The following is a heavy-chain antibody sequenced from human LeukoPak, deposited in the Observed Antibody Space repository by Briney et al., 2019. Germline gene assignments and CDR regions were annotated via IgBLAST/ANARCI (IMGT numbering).Heavy chain of an antibody. V-gene: IGHV3-48*04. CDR2: IDSSGTTI. CDR3: ARDGDYYDSSGYSSYYYGMDV. D-gene: IGHD3-22*01. Sequence: GGSLRLSCAASGFAFIGHSMNWVRQAPGKGLEWLTFIDSSGTTIFSADSVKGRFTISRDNAKNSLYLQMNSLRAEDTAVYYCARDGDYYDSSGYSSYYYGMDVWGQGTTVTVSS. CDR1: GFAFIGHS. J-gene: IGHJ6*02.